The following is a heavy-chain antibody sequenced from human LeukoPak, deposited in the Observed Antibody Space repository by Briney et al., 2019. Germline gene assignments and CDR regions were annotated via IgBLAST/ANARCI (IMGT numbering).Heavy chain of an antibody. CDR3: AAQGGGGP. Sequence: GSLRLSCAASGFTFSSYAMHWVRQAPGKGLEWVAVISYDGSNKYYADSVKGRFTISRDNSKNTLYLQMNSLRAEDTAVYYCAAQGGGGPWGQGTLVTVSS. V-gene: IGHV3-30*01. J-gene: IGHJ5*02. D-gene: IGHD3-16*01. CDR1: GFTFSSYA. CDR2: ISYDGSNK.